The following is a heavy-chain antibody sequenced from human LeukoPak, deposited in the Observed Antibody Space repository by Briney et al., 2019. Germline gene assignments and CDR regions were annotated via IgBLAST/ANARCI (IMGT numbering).Heavy chain of an antibody. J-gene: IGHJ6*03. Sequence: KPSETLSLTCAVYGGSFSGYYWSWIRQPPGKGLEWIGEINHSGSTNYNPSLKSRVTISVDTSKNQFSLKLSSVTAADTAVYYCARIAQYYDFWSGYLSLSYYYYYMDVWGKGTTVTVSS. CDR1: GGSFSGYY. V-gene: IGHV4-34*01. D-gene: IGHD3-3*01. CDR3: ARIAQYYDFWSGYLSLSYYYYYMDV. CDR2: INHSGST.